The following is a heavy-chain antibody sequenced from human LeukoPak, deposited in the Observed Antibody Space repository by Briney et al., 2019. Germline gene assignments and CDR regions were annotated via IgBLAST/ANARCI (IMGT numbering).Heavy chain of an antibody. CDR3: AKDLEHSSSSAYYYYGMDV. D-gene: IGHD6-6*01. Sequence: PGGSLRLSCAASGFTFSSYAMSWVRQAPGKGLEWVSAISGSGRSTYYADSVKGRFTISRDNSKNTLYLQMNSLRAEDTAVYYCAKDLEHSSSSAYYYYGMDVWGQGTTVTVS. V-gene: IGHV3-23*01. J-gene: IGHJ6*02. CDR2: ISGSGRST. CDR1: GFTFSSYA.